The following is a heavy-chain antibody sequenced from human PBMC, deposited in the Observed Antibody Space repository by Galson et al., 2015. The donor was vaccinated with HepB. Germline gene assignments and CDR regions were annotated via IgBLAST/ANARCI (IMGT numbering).Heavy chain of an antibody. J-gene: IGHJ4*02. CDR2: ISTNSGNT. D-gene: IGHD6-6*01. Sequence: SVKVSCKASGYSFTNNGISWVRQAPGQGLEWLGWISTNSGNTTSAQRLQGRVTMTRDTSTSTAYMELRRLKSDDSAVYYCARDRSHSLDYWGQGTLVTVSS. CDR3: ARDRSHSLDY. CDR1: GYSFTNNG. V-gene: IGHV1-18*04.